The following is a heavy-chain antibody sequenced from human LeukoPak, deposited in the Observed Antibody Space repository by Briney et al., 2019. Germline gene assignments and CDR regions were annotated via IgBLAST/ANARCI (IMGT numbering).Heavy chain of an antibody. J-gene: IGHJ4*02. Sequence: GGSLRLSCAASGFTFSSYSMNWVRQAPGKGLEWVSYISSSSSTIYYADSVKGRFTISRDNSKNTLYLQMNSLRAEDTAVYYCAREGIAAAGTVDYWGQGTLVTVSS. CDR3: AREGIAAAGTVDY. V-gene: IGHV3-48*01. D-gene: IGHD6-13*01. CDR2: ISSSSSTI. CDR1: GFTFSSYS.